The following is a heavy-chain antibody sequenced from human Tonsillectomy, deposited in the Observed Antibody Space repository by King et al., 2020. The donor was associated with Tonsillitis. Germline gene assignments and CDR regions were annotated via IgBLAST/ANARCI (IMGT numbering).Heavy chain of an antibody. V-gene: IGHV1-69*01. CDR3: ARDNGYYYDRGRANQDYYYDMDV. Sequence: VQLVESGAEVKKPGSSVKVSCKASGGTFSSYAINWVRQAPGQGLEWMGGIIPIFGTANYAQKFQGRVTITADESTSTAYMELSSLRSEDTAVYYCARDNGYYYDRGRANQDYYYDMDVWGQGTTVTVSS. CDR2: IIPIFGTA. D-gene: IGHD3-22*01. J-gene: IGHJ6*02. CDR1: GGTFSSYA.